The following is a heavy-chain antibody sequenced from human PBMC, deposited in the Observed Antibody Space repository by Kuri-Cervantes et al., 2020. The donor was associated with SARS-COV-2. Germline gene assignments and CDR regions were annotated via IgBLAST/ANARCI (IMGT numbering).Heavy chain of an antibody. J-gene: IGHJ5*02. CDR2: IYHSGST. Sequence: SETLSLTCTVSGYSISSGYYWGWIRQPPGKGLEWIGSIYHSGSTYYNPSLKSRVTISVDTSKNQFSLKLSSVTAADTAVYYCAGEDRGWFDPWGQGTLVTVSS. CDR1: GYSISSGYY. CDR3: AGEDRGWFDP. V-gene: IGHV4-38-2*02.